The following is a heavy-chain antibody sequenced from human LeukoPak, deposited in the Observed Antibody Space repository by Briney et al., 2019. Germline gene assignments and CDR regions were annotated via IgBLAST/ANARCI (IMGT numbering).Heavy chain of an antibody. J-gene: IGHJ4*02. CDR3: ARDSHIAEVAYYFDY. D-gene: IGHD6-13*01. Sequence: EASVRVSSTASGYTFIAYGICWVRQAPGQGREWMGGISVYNGNTNYAQKVQGRVALTTDTSTSTANIELRSLRSDDTAVYFCARDSHIAEVAYYFDYWGQGTLVTVSS. V-gene: IGHV1-18*01. CDR1: GYTFIAYG. CDR2: ISVYNGNT.